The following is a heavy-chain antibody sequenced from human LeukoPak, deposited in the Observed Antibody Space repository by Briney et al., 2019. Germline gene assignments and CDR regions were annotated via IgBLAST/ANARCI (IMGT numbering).Heavy chain of an antibody. CDR3: ARGGAAAGTTDLDYYYYGMDV. CDR1: GGSISSYS. J-gene: IGHJ6*02. V-gene: IGHV4-59*12. CDR2: IDYSGSI. Sequence: SETLSLTCTVSGGSISSYSWSWIRQPPGKGLEWVGNIDYSGSITSNPSLKSRVTISVDTSKNQVSLRLSSVTAADTAVYYRARGGAAAGTTDLDYYYYGMDVWGQGTTVTVSS. D-gene: IGHD6-13*01.